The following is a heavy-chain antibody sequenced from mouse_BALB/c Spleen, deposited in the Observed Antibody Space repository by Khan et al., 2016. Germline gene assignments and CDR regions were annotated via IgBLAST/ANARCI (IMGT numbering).Heavy chain of an antibody. CDR3: ARHYDYGGGFAY. V-gene: IGHV4-1*02. Sequence: EVKLLESGGGLVLPGGSLKLSCAASGFDFSRYWMSWVRQAPGKGLEWIGEINPDSSTINYTPSLKDKFIISRDNAKNTLYLQMSKVRSEDTALYYCARHYDYGGGFAYWGQGTLVTVSA. CDR2: INPDSSTI. D-gene: IGHD2-4*01. CDR1: GFDFSRYW. J-gene: IGHJ3*01.